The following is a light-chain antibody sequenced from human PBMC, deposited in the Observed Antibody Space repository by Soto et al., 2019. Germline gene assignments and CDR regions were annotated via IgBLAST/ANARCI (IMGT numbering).Light chain of an antibody. J-gene: IGLJ1*01. V-gene: IGLV2-23*01. CDR1: SSDVGSYNL. CDR2: EGS. Sequence: QSALTQPASVSGSPGQSITISCTGTSSDVGSYNLVSWYQQHPGKAPKLMIYEGSKRPSGVSNRFSGSKSGNTASLTISGIQAEDEAEYYCWSYADSSSRVFGTGTKITVL. CDR3: WSYADSSSRV.